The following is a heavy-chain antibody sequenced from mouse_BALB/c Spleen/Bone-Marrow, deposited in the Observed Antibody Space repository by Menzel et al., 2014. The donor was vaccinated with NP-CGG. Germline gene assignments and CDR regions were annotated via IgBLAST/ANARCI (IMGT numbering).Heavy chain of an antibody. J-gene: IGHJ1*01. V-gene: IGHV1S81*02. CDR2: INPGNGRT. CDR3: ARYLHYYGSSYGYFDV. CDR1: GYTFTSYW. D-gene: IGHD1-1*01. Sequence: QVQLQQSGAELVKPGASVKLSCKASGYTFTSYWMHWVKQRPGQGLEWIGEINPGNGRTNYNEKFKSKATLTVDKSSSTAYMQPSSLTSEDSAVYYCARYLHYYGSSYGYFDVWGAGTTVTVSS.